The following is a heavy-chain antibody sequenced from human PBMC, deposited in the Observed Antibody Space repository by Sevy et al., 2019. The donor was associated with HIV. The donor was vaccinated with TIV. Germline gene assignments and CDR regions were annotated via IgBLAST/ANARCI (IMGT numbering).Heavy chain of an antibody. J-gene: IGHJ3*02. CDR1: GFTFSRYW. CDR3: ARGGIEHAHAFDI. V-gene: IGHV3-74*01. Sequence: GGSLRLSCAASGFTFSRYWMHWVRQAPGKGLVWVSRINNDGSGTIYADSVKGRFTISRDNTKNTLYLQMHSLRAEDTAVYYCARGGIEHAHAFDIWCQGTLVTVSS. D-gene: IGHD2-15*01. CDR2: INNDGSGT.